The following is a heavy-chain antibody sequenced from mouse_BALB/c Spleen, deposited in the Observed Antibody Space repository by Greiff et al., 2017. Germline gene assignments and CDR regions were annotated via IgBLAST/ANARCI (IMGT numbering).Heavy chain of an antibody. J-gene: IGHJ2*01. CDR1: GYAFSSYW. CDR2: IYPGDGDT. V-gene: IGHV1-80*01. D-gene: IGHD1-1*01. CDR3: ARGLLLRDY. Sequence: QVQLQQSGAELVRPGSSVKISCKASGYAFSSYWMKWVKQRPGQGLEWIGHIYPGDGDTNYNGKFKGKATLTADKSSSTAYMQLSSLTSEDAAVYFCARGLLLRDYWGQGTTLTVSS.